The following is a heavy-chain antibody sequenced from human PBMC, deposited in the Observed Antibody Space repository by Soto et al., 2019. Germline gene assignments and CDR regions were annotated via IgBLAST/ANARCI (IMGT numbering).Heavy chain of an antibody. V-gene: IGHV1-2*02. CDR1: GYTFSGFY. CDR3: ASAAVTGTAGLDF. Sequence: ASVKVSCKSSGYTFSGFYMHGVRQAPGQGLEWMGWINPNSGGTKSAEKFQGRVTMTRDTSISTAYMELSRLTSDDTAVYYCASAAVTGTAGLDFWGQGIQVTVYS. J-gene: IGHJ4*02. CDR2: INPNSGGT. D-gene: IGHD6-19*01.